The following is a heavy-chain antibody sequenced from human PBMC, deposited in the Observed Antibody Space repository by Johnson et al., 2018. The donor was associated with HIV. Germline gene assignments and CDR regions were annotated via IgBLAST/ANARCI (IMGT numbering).Heavy chain of an antibody. Sequence: VQLVESGGGVVQPGRSLRLSCAASGVIFSSYGTHWVRQAPGKGLEWVAVISYDGSNKYYADSVKGRFTISRDNSKNTLYLQMNSLRAEDTAVYYCAREWELLGSAFDIWGQGTMVTVAS. D-gene: IGHD1-26*01. CDR3: AREWELLGSAFDI. V-gene: IGHV3-30*03. CDR1: GVIFSSYG. CDR2: ISYDGSNK. J-gene: IGHJ3*02.